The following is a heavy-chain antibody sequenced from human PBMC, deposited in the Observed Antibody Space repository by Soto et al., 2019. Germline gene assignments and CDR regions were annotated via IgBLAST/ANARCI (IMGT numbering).Heavy chain of an antibody. D-gene: IGHD3-9*01. CDR1: GYTFTSYA. V-gene: IGHV1-3*01. Sequence: ASVKVSCKASGYTFTSYAMHWVRQAPGQRLEWMGWINAGNGNTKHSQKFQGRVTITRDTSASTAYMELSSLRSEDTAVYYCAREGVRYFDWLLSYNWFDPWGQGTQVTVSS. J-gene: IGHJ5*02. CDR3: AREGVRYFDWLLSYNWFDP. CDR2: INAGNGNT.